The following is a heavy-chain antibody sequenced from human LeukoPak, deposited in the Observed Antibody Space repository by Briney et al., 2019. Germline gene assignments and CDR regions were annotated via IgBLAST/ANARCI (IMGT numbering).Heavy chain of an antibody. V-gene: IGHV3-33*01. CDR3: ARTGYCSSTSCYKAFDY. D-gene: IGHD2-2*02. CDR2: IWYDGSNK. Sequence: PGGSLRLSCAASGFTFSSYGMHWVRQAPGKGLEWVAVIWYDGSNKYYADSVKGRFTISRDNSKNTLYLQMNSLRAEDTAVYYCARTGYCSSTSCYKAFDYWGQGTLVTVS. CDR1: GFTFSSYG. J-gene: IGHJ4*02.